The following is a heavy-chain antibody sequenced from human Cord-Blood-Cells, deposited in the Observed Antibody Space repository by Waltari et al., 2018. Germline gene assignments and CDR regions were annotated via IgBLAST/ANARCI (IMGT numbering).Heavy chain of an antibody. V-gene: IGHV3-53*01. CDR1: GFTVSSNY. J-gene: IGHJ4*02. CDR2: IYSGGST. D-gene: IGHD6-13*01. Sequence: ELQLVESGGGLIQPGGSLRLSCAASGFTVSSNYISWVRQAPGKGLEWVSVIYSGGSTYYADSVKGRFTISRDNSKNTLYLQMNSLRAEDTAVYYCARLDSSSWSHFDYWGQGTLVTVSS. CDR3: ARLDSSSWSHFDY.